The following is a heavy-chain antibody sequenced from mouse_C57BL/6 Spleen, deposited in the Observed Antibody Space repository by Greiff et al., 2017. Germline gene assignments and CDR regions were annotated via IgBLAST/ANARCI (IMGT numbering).Heavy chain of an antibody. V-gene: IGHV5-9*01. CDR1: GFTFSSYT. Sequence: EVQVVESGGGLVKPGGSLKLSCAASGFTFSSYTMSWVRQTPEKRLEWVATISGGGGNTYYPDSVKGRFTISRDNAKNTLYLQMSSLRSEDTALYYCARLLTGHFDYWGQGTTLTVSS. CDR2: ISGGGGNT. J-gene: IGHJ2*01. D-gene: IGHD4-1*01. CDR3: ARLLTGHFDY.